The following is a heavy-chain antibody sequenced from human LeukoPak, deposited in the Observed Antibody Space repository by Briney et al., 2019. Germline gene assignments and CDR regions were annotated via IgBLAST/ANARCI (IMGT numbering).Heavy chain of an antibody. D-gene: IGHD6-19*01. CDR3: ARLGLAVAAFDY. Sequence: QTGGSLRLSCAASGFTFSQNGMHWVRQAPGKGLEWMAFIEYDGSDKYFADSVKGRFTISRDNSKNTLYLQMNSLRAEDTAVYYCARLGLAVAAFDYWGQGTLVTVCS. CDR1: GFTFSQNG. CDR2: IEYDGSDK. V-gene: IGHV3-30*19. J-gene: IGHJ4*02.